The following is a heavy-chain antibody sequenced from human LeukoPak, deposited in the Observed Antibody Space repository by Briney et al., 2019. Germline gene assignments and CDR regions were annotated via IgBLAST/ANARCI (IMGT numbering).Heavy chain of an antibody. Sequence: PSETLSLTCAVYGGSFSGYYWSWIRQPPGKGLEWIGYIYYSGSTYYNPSLKSRVTISVDTSKNQFSLKLSSVTAADTAVYYCADGTQPYYFDYWGQGTLVTVSS. V-gene: IGHV4-59*06. CDR1: GGSFSGYY. CDR2: IYYSGST. D-gene: IGHD1-14*01. CDR3: ADGTQPYYFDY. J-gene: IGHJ4*02.